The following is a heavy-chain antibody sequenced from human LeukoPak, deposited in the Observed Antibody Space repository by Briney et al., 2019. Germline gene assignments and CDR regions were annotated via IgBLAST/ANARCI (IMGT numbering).Heavy chain of an antibody. CDR1: GFAFSTYW. J-gene: IGHJ4*02. CDR2: INQDGSGT. V-gene: IGHV3-7*01. Sequence: GGSLRLSCAASGFAFSTYWMTWVRQAPGKGLEWVANINQDGSGTYYVDSVTGRFTISRDNATSSLYLQVNSLRAEDSAVYYCAKGDPVSGVYWGRGTLVTVSS. D-gene: IGHD3-16*01. CDR3: AKGDPVSGVY.